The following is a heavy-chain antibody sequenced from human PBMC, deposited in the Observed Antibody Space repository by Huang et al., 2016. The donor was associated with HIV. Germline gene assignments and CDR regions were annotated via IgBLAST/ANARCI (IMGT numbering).Heavy chain of an antibody. CDR3: ARSPYGSGTYHGMDV. Sequence: ASVRVSCKTSGDSLTDTYMHWVRLAPGQGPEWMGWINPNSGTTKYAEKFVGRVTMTRDTSTSTVYMEVSRLRRDDTAVFYCARSPYGSGTYHGMDVWGQGTTVTVSS. CDR1: GDSLTDTY. D-gene: IGHD3-10*01. V-gene: IGHV1-2*02. J-gene: IGHJ6*02. CDR2: INPNSGTT.